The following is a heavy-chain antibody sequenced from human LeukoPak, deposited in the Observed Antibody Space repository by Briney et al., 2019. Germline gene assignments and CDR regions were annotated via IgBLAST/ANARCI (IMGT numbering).Heavy chain of an antibody. CDR1: GGSFSGYY. CDR3: ARGLSLWFGELSSTFHYYYYYGMDV. Sequence: PSETLSLTCAVYGGSFSGYYWSWIPQPPGKGLEWIGEINHSGSTNYNPSLKSRVTISVDPSKHQFSLKLSSVTAADTAVYYCARGLSLWFGELSSTFHYYYYYGMDVWGQGTTVTVSS. V-gene: IGHV4-34*01. D-gene: IGHD3-10*01. CDR2: INHSGST. J-gene: IGHJ6*02.